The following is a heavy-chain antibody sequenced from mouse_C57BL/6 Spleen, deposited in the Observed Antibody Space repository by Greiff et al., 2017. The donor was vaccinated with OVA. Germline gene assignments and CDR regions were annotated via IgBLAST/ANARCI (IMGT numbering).Heavy chain of an antibody. J-gene: IGHJ2*01. D-gene: IGHD3-2*01. V-gene: IGHV1-4*01. CDR2: INPSSGYT. CDR1: GYTFTSYT. CDR3: ARRDSYFDY. Sequence: VKVVESGAELARPGASVKMSCKASGYTFTSYTMHWVKQRPGQGLEWIGYINPSSGYTKYNQKFKDKATLTADKSSSTAYMQLSSLTSEDSAVYYCARRDSYFDYWGQGTTLTVSS.